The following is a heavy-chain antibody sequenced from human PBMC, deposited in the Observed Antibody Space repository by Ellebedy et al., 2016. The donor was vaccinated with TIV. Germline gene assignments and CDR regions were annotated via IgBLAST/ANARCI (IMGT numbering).Heavy chain of an antibody. J-gene: IGHJ6*02. CDR3: ARGRRDCSGGSCYSYYYYYGMDV. Sequence: MPSETLSLTCTVSGGSISSYYWSWIRQPPGKGLEWIGYIYYSGSTNYNPSLKSRVTISVDTSKNQFSLKLSSVTAADTAVYYCARGRRDCSGGSCYSYYYYYGMDVWGQGTTVTVSS. V-gene: IGHV4-59*01. CDR2: IYYSGST. D-gene: IGHD2-15*01. CDR1: GGSISSYY.